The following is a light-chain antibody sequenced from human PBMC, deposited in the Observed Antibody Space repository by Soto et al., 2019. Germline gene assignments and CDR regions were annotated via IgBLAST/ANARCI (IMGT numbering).Light chain of an antibody. J-gene: IGKJ1*01. V-gene: IGKV1-39*01. Sequence: IQLTQSPSSLSASVGHRVTITCRASQGISSYLAWYQQKPGKAPKLLIYAASTLQSGVPSRFSGSGSGTDFTLTISGLQREDFATYYCQQSYSTPPWTFGQGTKVDIK. CDR2: AAS. CDR3: QQSYSTPPWT. CDR1: QGISSY.